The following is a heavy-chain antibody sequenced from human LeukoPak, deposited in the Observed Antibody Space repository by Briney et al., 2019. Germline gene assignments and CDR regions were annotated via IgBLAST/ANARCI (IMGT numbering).Heavy chain of an antibody. CDR1: GGSISIYY. CDR3: ARRARLGSNWFDP. J-gene: IGHJ5*02. CDR2: INHSGNT. D-gene: IGHD3-10*01. Sequence: SETLSLTCTASGGSISIYYWSWTRQPRGKGLEWIGEINHSGNTNYNPSLKSRVTISVDTSKNQFSLKLSSVTAADTAVYYCARRARLGSNWFDPWGQGTLVTVSS. V-gene: IGHV4-34*01.